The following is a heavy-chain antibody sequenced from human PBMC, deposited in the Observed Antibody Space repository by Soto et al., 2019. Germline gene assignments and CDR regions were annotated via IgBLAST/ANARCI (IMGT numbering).Heavy chain of an antibody. Sequence: PGGCMGLSCAASGFTFSIALMNWVRKAPGKGLEWVSAISGSGGSTYYADSVKGRFTISRDNSKNTLYLQMNSLRAEDTAVYYCASSASPDAYWGQGTLVTVSS. J-gene: IGHJ4*02. CDR3: ASSASPDAY. CDR2: ISGSGGST. D-gene: IGHD2-15*01. CDR1: GFTFSIAL. V-gene: IGHV3-23*01.